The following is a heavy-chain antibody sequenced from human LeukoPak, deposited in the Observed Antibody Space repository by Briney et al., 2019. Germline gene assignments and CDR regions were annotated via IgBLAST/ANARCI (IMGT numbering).Heavy chain of an antibody. Sequence: GGSLRLSCAASGFTFSNYWMTWVRQAPGKGLEWVAHINQDGSEEHYMDSVKARFTISRDNAKNSLSLQMSSLRAEDTAVYYCVRDGGVSGYDLLDYWGQGTLVTVSS. V-gene: IGHV3-7*01. CDR3: VRDGGVSGYDLLDY. J-gene: IGHJ4*02. CDR1: GFTFSNYW. D-gene: IGHD5-12*01. CDR2: INQDGSEE.